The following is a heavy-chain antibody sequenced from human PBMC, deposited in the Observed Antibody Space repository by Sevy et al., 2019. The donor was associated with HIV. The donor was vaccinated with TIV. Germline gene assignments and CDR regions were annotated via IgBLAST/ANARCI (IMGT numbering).Heavy chain of an antibody. CDR1: GFTFSSYE. CDR2: ISNSGSII. CDR3: AREDGSRQYFQY. D-gene: IGHD6-13*01. J-gene: IGHJ1*01. Sequence: GGSLRLSCVASGFTFSSYEMNWVCQAPGKGLEWVSHISNSGSIIYYEDSVKGRFTISRDNAKNSLYLQMNSLRAEDTAVYYCAREDGSRQYFQYWGQGTLVTVSS. V-gene: IGHV3-48*03.